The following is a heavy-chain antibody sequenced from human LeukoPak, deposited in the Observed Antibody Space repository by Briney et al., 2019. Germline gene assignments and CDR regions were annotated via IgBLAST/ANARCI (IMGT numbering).Heavy chain of an antibody. V-gene: IGHV3-30*18. J-gene: IGHJ4*02. CDR3: AKRYQRRGYDSSGYIDY. D-gene: IGHD3-22*01. CDR1: GFTFSSYG. CDR2: ISYDGSNK. Sequence: GGSLRLSCAASGFTFSSYGMHWVRQAPGKGLEWVAVISYDGSNKYYADSGKGRFTISRDNSKNTLYLQMNSLRAEDTAVYYCAKRYQRRGYDSSGYIDYWGQGNLVTVSS.